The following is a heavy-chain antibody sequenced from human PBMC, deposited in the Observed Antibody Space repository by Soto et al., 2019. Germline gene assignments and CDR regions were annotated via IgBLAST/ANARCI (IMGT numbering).Heavy chain of an antibody. Sequence: SGGSLRLSCAASGFTFRSFTMNWVRQAPGKGLEWVSTISSNSAYIYYTDALRGRFTISRDNAKNSLHLQMNSLRAEDTAVYYCTRDASRDSSARGWFDPWGPGTLVTVSS. D-gene: IGHD6-13*01. J-gene: IGHJ5*02. CDR3: TRDASRDSSARGWFDP. CDR2: ISSNSAYI. CDR1: GFTFRSFT. V-gene: IGHV3-21*01.